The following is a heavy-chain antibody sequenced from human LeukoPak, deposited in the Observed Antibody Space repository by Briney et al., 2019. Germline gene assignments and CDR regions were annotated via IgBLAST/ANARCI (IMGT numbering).Heavy chain of an antibody. CDR1: GFAFSSYS. D-gene: IGHD1-26*01. CDR3: ARGVGATHFDC. V-gene: IGHV3-21*06. Sequence: PGGSLRLSCAASGFAFSSYSMNWVRQAPGRGPEWVSLISTTSTSIYYADSVRGRFTVSRDNAKNSLYLQVNSLRAEDTAVYYCARGVGATHFDCWGQGTLVTVST. J-gene: IGHJ4*02. CDR2: ISTTSTSI.